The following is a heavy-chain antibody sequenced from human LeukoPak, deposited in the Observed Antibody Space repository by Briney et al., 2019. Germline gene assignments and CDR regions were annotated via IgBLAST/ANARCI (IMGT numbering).Heavy chain of an antibody. CDR1: GYSLTSYW. CDR2: IYPGDSDT. J-gene: IGHJ5*02. CDR3: ARHAYCSGGSCDPYNWFDP. V-gene: IGHV5-51*01. Sequence: GESLKISCKGSGYSLTSYWIGWVRQMPGKGLEWMGIIYPGDSDTRYSPSFQGQVTISADKSISTAYLQWSSLKASDTAMYYCARHAYCSGGSCDPYNWFDPWGQGTLVTVSS. D-gene: IGHD2-15*01.